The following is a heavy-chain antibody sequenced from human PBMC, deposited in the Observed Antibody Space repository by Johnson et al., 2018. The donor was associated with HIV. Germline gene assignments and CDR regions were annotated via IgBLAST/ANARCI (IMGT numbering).Heavy chain of an antibody. V-gene: IGHV3-30*19. CDR1: GFTFSSYG. J-gene: IGHJ3*02. CDR2: ISYDGSNK. D-gene: IGHD3-10*01. CDR3: ERDGFWVGAFDI. Sequence: VQLVESGGGVVQPGRSLRLSCAASGFTFSSYGMHWVRQAPGKGLEWVALISYDGSNKHYADSVKGRFTISRDNPKNTLSLQMNSLRAEDTAVYYCERDGFWVGAFDIWGQGTMVTVSS.